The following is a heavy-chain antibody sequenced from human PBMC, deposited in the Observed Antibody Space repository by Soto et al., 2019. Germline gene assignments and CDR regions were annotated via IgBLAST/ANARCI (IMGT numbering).Heavy chain of an antibody. J-gene: IGHJ4*02. D-gene: IGHD6-13*01. CDR2: ISSSSSYI. Sequence: GGSLRLSCAASGFTFSSYSMNWVRQAPGKGLEWVPSISSSSSYIYYADSVKGRFTISRDNAKNSLYLQMNSLRAEDTAVYYCARQDIAAAASWYFDYWGQGTLVTVSS. V-gene: IGHV3-21*01. CDR3: ARQDIAAAASWYFDY. CDR1: GFTFSSYS.